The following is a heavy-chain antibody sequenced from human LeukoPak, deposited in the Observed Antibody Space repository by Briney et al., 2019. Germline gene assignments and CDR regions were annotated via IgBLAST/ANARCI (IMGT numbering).Heavy chain of an antibody. J-gene: IGHJ4*02. CDR3: ARSPLLWFGEHAPFDY. CDR2: IYTSGST. V-gene: IGHV4-4*07. D-gene: IGHD3-10*01. Sequence: SETLSLTCTVSGDSISSYYWSWIRQPAGKGLEWIGRIYTSGSTNYNPSLKSRVTISVDTSKNQFSLKLSSVTAADTAVYYCARSPLLWFGEHAPFDYWGQGTLVTVSS. CDR1: GDSISSYY.